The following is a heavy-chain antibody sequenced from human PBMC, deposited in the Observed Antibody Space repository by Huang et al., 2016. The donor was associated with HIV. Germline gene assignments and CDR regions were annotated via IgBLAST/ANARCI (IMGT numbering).Heavy chain of an antibody. CDR2: ISGSSSDI. Sequence: EVQLVESGGGLVKPGGSLRLSCAASGFTFSDYSMCWVRQGPGKGLQWVSHISGSSSDIYYVDSVKGRFAISRDNAKNLLFLQMNSLRAEDTAVYYCARRYNWNYVAHGFDIWGQGTMVTVSS. V-gene: IGHV3-21*01. CDR3: ARRYNWNYVAHGFDI. CDR1: GFTFSDYS. J-gene: IGHJ3*02. D-gene: IGHD1-7*01.